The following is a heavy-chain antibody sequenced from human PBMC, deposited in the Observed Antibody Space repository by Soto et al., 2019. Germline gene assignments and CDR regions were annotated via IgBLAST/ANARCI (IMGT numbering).Heavy chain of an antibody. CDR1: GGTFSHCA. V-gene: IGHV1-69*06. J-gene: IGHJ6*02. CDR2: INTIFGKA. D-gene: IGHD2-15*01. CDR3: VKKAYGYCRGNCDAGYYHGLDV. Sequence: ASVKDSCKASGGTFSHCAISWVRPAPGTGLAWMGGINTIFGKANYARKFQGRATITADRQSSTAYMEVSCLRSEDTVVYYCVKKAYGYCRGNCDAGYYHGLDVWGQGTMVTVSS.